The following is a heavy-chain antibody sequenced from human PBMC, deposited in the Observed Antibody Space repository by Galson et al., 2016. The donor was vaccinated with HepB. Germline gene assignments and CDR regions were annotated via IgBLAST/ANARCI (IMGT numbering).Heavy chain of an antibody. CDR3: SRAVITPGLDL. Sequence: SLRLSCAASGFTFTNAWMTWVRQAPGRGLEWVGHIKNKVDGGTTDYAAPVKDRFTISRDDSTDTLFLQMNSLKTEDTAIYYCSRAVITPGLDLWGQGTLVTASS. J-gene: IGHJ5*02. CDR1: GFTFTNAW. D-gene: IGHD4-23*01. CDR2: IKNKVDGGTT. V-gene: IGHV3-15*01.